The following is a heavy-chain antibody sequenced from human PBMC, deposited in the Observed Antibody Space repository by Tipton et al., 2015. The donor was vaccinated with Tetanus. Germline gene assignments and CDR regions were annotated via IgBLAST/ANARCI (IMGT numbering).Heavy chain of an antibody. CDR1: GFTFTTYW. CDR2: YSGDSST. CDR3: AKGAGRFEN. Sequence: SLRLSCAASGFTFTTYWIHWVRQAPGKGLEWVSVYSGDSSTYYADSLKGRFTISRDNSNNTLYLQMDSLRAEDTAVYFCAKGAGRFENWGQGTLVTVSS. J-gene: IGHJ4*02. V-gene: IGHV3-23*03.